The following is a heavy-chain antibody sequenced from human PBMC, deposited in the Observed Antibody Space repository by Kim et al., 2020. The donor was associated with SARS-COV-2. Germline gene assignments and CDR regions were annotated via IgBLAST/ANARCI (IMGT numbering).Heavy chain of an antibody. Sequence: VKGRFTISRDNSKNSLYLQMNSLRTEDTALYYCAKESKTMVRGVLTFFDYWGQGTLVTVSS. J-gene: IGHJ4*02. D-gene: IGHD3-10*01. CDR3: AKESKTMVRGVLTFFDY. V-gene: IGHV3-43*01.